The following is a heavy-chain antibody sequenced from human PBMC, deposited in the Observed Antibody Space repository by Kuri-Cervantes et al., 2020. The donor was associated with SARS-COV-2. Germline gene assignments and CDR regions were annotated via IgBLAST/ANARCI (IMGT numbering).Heavy chain of an antibody. Sequence: LRLSCTVSGGSISSSSYYWGWIRQPPGKGLEWIGRIYTSGSTNYNPSLKSRVTMSVDTSKNQFSLKLSSVIAADTAVYYCARESFRELYGFDPWGQGTLVTVSS. CDR1: GGSISSSSYY. D-gene: IGHD3-10*01. V-gene: IGHV4-61*02. CDR2: IYTSGST. CDR3: ARESFRELYGFDP. J-gene: IGHJ5*02.